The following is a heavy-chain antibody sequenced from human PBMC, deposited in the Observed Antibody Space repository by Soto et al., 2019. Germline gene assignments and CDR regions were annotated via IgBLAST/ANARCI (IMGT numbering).Heavy chain of an antibody. CDR2: ISYDGSNK. Sequence: QVQLVESGGGVVQPGRSLRLSCAASGFTFSSYAMHWVRQAPGKGLEWVAVISYDGSNKYYADSVKGRFTISRDNSKNTLSLQMNSLRAEDTAVYYCAREEPSGEGAYDYWGQGTLVTVSS. V-gene: IGHV3-30-3*01. D-gene: IGHD1-26*01. CDR3: AREEPSGEGAYDY. J-gene: IGHJ4*02. CDR1: GFTFSSYA.